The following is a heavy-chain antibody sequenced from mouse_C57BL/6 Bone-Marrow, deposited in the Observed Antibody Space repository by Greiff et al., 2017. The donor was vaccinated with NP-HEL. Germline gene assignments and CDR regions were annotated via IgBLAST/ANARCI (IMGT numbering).Heavy chain of an antibody. V-gene: IGHV1-54*01. J-gene: IGHJ3*01. CDR3: ARFRDGGFAY. D-gene: IGHD3-3*01. CDR2: INPGSGGT. CDR1: GYAFTNYL. Sequence: QVQLQQSGAELVRPGTSVKVSCKASGYAFTNYLIEWVKQRPGQGLEWIGVINPGSGGTNYNEKFKGKATLTADKSSSTAYMQLSSLTSEDSAVYFCARFRDGGFAYWGQGTLVTVSA.